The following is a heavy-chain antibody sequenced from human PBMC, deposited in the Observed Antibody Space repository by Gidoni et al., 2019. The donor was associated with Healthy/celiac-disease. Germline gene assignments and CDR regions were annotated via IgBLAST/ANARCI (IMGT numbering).Heavy chain of an antibody. CDR3: TTGHSRGS. J-gene: IGHJ4*02. CDR2: IKSKTDVGTT. V-gene: IGHV3-15*01. CDR1: GFTFSNAW. Sequence: EVQLVESGGGLVKPGGSLRLSCAASGFTFSNAWMSWVRQAPGKGLEWVGRIKSKTDVGTTDYAAPVKGRFTISRDDSKNTLHLQMNSLKTEDTAVYYCTTGHSRGSWGQGTLVTVSS. D-gene: IGHD3-10*01.